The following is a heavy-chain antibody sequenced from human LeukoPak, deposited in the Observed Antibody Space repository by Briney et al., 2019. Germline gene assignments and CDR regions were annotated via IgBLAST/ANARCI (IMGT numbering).Heavy chain of an antibody. CDR1: GFTVSSNY. CDR2: IYSGGST. V-gene: IGHV3-66*01. J-gene: IGHJ4*02. D-gene: IGHD1-14*01. Sequence: GGSLRLSCAASGFTVSSNYMSWVRQAPGKGLEWVSVIYSGGSTYYADSVKGRFTISRDNSKNTLYLQMNSLRAEDTAVYYCASLVTTYYFDYWGQGTLVSVSS. CDR3: ASLVTTYYFDY.